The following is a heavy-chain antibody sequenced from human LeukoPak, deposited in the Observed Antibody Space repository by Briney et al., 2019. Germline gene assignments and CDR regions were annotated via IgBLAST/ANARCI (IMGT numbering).Heavy chain of an antibody. D-gene: IGHD3-9*01. V-gene: IGHV3-48*04. J-gene: IGHJ4*02. Sequence: GGSLRLSCAASGFTFSSCSMNWVRQAPGKGLEWVSYISSSTTTIYYADSVKGRFTISRDNAKNSLYLQMNSLRAEDTAVYYCAGNSILTGYYLFDYWGQGTLVTVSS. CDR2: ISSSTTTI. CDR3: AGNSILTGYYLFDY. CDR1: GFTFSSCS.